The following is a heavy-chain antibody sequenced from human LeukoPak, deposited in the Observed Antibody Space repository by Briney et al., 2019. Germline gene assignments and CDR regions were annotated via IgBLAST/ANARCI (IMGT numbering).Heavy chain of an antibody. Sequence: GGCLRLSCAGSGFTFSSYVMSWVRQGPGKGLEWVAAITGSSDSTYHADSVKGRFTISRDNSKNTLYLQMNSLRAEDTAVYYCAKDRLGLYFFDYWGQGTLVTVSS. CDR2: ITGSSDST. D-gene: IGHD3-3*02. J-gene: IGHJ4*02. V-gene: IGHV3-23*01. CDR3: AKDRLGLYFFDY. CDR1: GFTFSSYV.